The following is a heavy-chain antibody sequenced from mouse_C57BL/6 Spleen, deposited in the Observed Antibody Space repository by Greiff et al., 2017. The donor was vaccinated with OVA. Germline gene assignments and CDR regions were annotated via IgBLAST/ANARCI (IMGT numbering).Heavy chain of an antibody. V-gene: IGHV5-17*01. Sequence: DVQLVESGGGLVKPGGSLKLSCAASGFTFSDYGMHWVRQAPEKGLEWVAYISSGSSTIYYADTVKGRFTISRDNAKNTLFLQMTSLRSEDTAMYYCAKFYYSNYDAMDYWGQGTSVTVSS. D-gene: IGHD2-5*01. CDR3: AKFYYSNYDAMDY. J-gene: IGHJ4*01. CDR1: GFTFSDYG. CDR2: ISSGSSTI.